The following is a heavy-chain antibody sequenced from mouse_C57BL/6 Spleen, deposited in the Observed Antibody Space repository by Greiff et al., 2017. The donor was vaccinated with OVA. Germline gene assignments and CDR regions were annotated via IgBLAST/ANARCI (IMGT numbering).Heavy chain of an antibody. D-gene: IGHD3-3*01. J-gene: IGHJ3*01. Sequence: QGQRKQSGPELVKPGASVKLSCKASGYTFTSYDINWVKQRTGQGLEWIGWIYPRDGSTKYNEKLKGKDTLTVDTSSSTAYMELHSLTSEDSAVYFCAREGRGGFAYWGQGTLVTVSA. CDR3: AREGRGGFAY. CDR1: GYTFTSYD. CDR2: IYPRDGST. V-gene: IGHV1-85*01.